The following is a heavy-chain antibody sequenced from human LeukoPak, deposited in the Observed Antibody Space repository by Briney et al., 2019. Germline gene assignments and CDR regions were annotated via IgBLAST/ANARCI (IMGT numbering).Heavy chain of an antibody. CDR2: INQYGTER. CDR3: ARDKGYTTYDY. CDR1: GFMFSTYW. V-gene: IGHV3-7*01. D-gene: IGHD5-24*01. J-gene: IGHJ4*02. Sequence: SGGSLRLSCAPSGFMFSTYWLSWVRQAPGKGLERVATINQYGTERYYVDSVRGRFTISRDNAKNSLYLQMNSLRAEDTAVYYCARDKGYTTYDYWGQGTLVTVSP.